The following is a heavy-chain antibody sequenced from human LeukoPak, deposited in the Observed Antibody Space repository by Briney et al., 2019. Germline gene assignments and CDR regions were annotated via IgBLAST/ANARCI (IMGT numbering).Heavy chain of an antibody. D-gene: IGHD2-2*01. J-gene: IGHJ4*02. CDR3: ARAPTVLVGYCSSSSCQADY. CDR1: GFTFSNAW. CDR2: ISYDGSNK. V-gene: IGHV3-30-3*01. Sequence: GGSLRLSCAASGFTFSNAWMSWVRQAPGKGLEWVAVISYDGSNKYYADSVKGRFTISRDNSKNTLYLQMNSLRAEDTAVYYCARAPTVLVGYCSSSSCQADYWGQGTLVTVSS.